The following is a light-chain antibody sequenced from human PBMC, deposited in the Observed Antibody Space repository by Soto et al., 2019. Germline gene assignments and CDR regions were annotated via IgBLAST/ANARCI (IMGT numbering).Light chain of an antibody. J-gene: IGLJ1*01. V-gene: IGLV2-14*02. Sequence: QSALTQPASVSGSAGQSITISCTGTTSFVGTYNFVSWYQQHPGKAPQVLIYEGTKRPSGVSNRFSGSASGSTASLTISGLQAEDEAEYYCSSYTNINTRACVFGTGTKLTVL. CDR1: TSFVGTYNF. CDR3: SSYTNINTRACV. CDR2: EGT.